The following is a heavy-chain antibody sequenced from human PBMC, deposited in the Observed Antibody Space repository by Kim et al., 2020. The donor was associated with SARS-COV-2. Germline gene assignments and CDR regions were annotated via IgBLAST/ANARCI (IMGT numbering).Heavy chain of an antibody. V-gene: IGHV3-21*01. CDR3: ARAIAATPYGMDV. D-gene: IGHD6-13*01. Sequence: YADSVKGRFTISRDNAKNSLYLQMNSLRAEDTAVYYCARAIAATPYGMDVWGQGTTVTVSS. J-gene: IGHJ6*02.